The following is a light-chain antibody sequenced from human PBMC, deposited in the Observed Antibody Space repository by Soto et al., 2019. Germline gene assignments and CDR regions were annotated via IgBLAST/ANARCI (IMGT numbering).Light chain of an antibody. CDR1: QSVSSY. CDR3: QQRSNWPTIT. V-gene: IGKV3-11*01. Sequence: IVLLRSLVTLSLSRGESGSLFCRASQSVSSYLAWYQQQPGQAHRLIIYDASNRAPGIPARFSGSGCGTDFTPTISSLEPQDFAVYYGQQRSNWPTITFGHGTRLEIK. CDR2: DAS. J-gene: IGKJ5*01.